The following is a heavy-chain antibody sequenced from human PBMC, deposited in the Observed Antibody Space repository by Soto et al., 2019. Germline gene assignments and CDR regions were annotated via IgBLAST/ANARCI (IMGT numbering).Heavy chain of an antibody. D-gene: IGHD6-13*01. CDR2: IYTSGST. CDR3: AREVSSSLYKWFDP. V-gene: IGHV4-4*07. J-gene: IGHJ5*02. Sequence: SETLSLTCTVSGGSISSYYWSWIRQPAGKGLEWIGRIYTSGSTNYNPSLKSRVTMSVDTSKNQFSLKLSSVTAADTAVYYCAREVSSSLYKWFDPWGQGTLVTVSS. CDR1: GGSISSYY.